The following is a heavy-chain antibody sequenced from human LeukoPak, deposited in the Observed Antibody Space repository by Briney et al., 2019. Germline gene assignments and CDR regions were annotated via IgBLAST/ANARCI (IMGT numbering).Heavy chain of an antibody. CDR1: GFTFDDYA. D-gene: IGHD3-10*01. J-gene: IGHJ6*02. CDR2: ISWNSGSI. CDR3: AEDIGSGSYRLYYYGMDV. Sequence: GGSLRLSCAASGFTFDDYAMHWVRQAPGKGLEWVSGISWNSGSIGYADSVKGRFTISRDNAKNSLYLQMNSLRAEDTALYYCAEDIGSGSYRLYYYGMDVWGQGTTVTVSS. V-gene: IGHV3-9*01.